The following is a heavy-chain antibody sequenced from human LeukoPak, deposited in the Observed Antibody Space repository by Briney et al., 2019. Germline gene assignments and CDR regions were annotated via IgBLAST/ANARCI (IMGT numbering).Heavy chain of an antibody. Sequence: GESLKISCKGSRYSFTSYWIGWVRQMPGKGLEWMGIIYPGDSDTRYSPSFQGQVTISADKSISTAYLQWSSLKASDTAMYYCARPLDSSGYYPGYWGQGTLVTVSS. CDR2: IYPGDSDT. CDR1: RYSFTSYW. J-gene: IGHJ4*02. V-gene: IGHV5-51*01. CDR3: ARPLDSSGYYPGY. D-gene: IGHD3-22*01.